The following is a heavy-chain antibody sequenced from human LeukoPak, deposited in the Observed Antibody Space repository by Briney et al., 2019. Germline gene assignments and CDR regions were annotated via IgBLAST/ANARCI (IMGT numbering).Heavy chain of an antibody. Sequence: GGSLRLSCAASGFTFDDYGTSWVRQAPGKGLEWVSDITRNGGSTGYRDSVKGRFTISRDNAKNSLYLQINSLRAEDTALYYCARHWGVGSRYFDFWGQGTLVTVSS. CDR1: GFTFDDYG. J-gene: IGHJ4*02. CDR3: ARHWGVGSRYFDF. CDR2: ITRNGGST. D-gene: IGHD1-26*01. V-gene: IGHV3-20*04.